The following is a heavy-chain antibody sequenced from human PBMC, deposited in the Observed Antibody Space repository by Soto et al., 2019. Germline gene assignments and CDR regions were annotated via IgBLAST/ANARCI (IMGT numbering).Heavy chain of an antibody. CDR3: ARDLSDYDSSGQGYYYCGMDV. Sequence: ASVKVSCKASGYTFTGYYMHWVRQAPGQGLEWMGWINPNSGGTNYAQKFQGRVTMTRGTSISTAYMELSRLRSDDTAVYYCARDLSDYDSSGQGYYYCGMDVWGQGTTVTVSS. J-gene: IGHJ6*02. D-gene: IGHD3-22*01. CDR1: GYTFTGYY. V-gene: IGHV1-2*02. CDR2: INPNSGGT.